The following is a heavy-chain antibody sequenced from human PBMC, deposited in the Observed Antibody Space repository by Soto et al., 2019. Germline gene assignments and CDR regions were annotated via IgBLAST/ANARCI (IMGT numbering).Heavy chain of an antibody. Sequence: GASVKVSCKASGGTFSSYAISWVRQAPGQGLEWMGGIIPIFGTANYAQKFQGRVTITADESTSTAYMELSSLRSEDTAVYYCAREPSRSDFWSGYFDYWGQGTLVTVSS. D-gene: IGHD3-3*01. CDR3: AREPSRSDFWSGYFDY. V-gene: IGHV1-69*13. J-gene: IGHJ4*02. CDR1: GGTFSSYA. CDR2: IIPIFGTA.